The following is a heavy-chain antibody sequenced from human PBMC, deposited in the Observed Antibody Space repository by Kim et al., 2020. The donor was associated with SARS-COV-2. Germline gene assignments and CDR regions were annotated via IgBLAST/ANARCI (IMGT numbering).Heavy chain of an antibody. CDR3: ARLVGCGGDCYIFDY. CDR1: GGSISSSSYY. CDR2: IYYSGST. V-gene: IGHV4-39*01. J-gene: IGHJ4*01. Sequence: SETLSLTCTVSGGSISSSSYYWGWIRQPPGKGLEWIGSIYYSGSTYYNPSLKSRVTISVDTSKNQFSLKLSSVTAADTAVYYCARLVGCGGDCYIFDYWG. D-gene: IGHD2-21*01.